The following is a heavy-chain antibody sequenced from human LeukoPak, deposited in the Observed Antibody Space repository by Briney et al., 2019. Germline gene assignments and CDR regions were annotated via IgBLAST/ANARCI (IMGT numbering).Heavy chain of an antibody. V-gene: IGHV4-59*01. CDR2: IYYSGST. J-gene: IGHJ2*01. D-gene: IGHD3-3*01. Sequence: SETLSLTCTVSGGSISSYYWSWIRQPPGKGLEWNGYIYYSGSTNYNPSLKSRVTISVDTSKNQFSLKLSSVTAADTAVYYCARLNFWNNAWSFDLWGRGTLVTVSS. CDR3: ARLNFWNNAWSFDL. CDR1: GGSISSYY.